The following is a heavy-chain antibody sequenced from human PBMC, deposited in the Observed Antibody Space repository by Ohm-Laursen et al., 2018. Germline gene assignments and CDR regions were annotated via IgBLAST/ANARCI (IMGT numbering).Heavy chain of an antibody. V-gene: IGHV3-11*04. Sequence: SLRLSCAASGFTFSDYYMSWIRQAPGKGLEWVSYISSSGSTIYYADSVKGRFTISRDNAKNSLYLQMNSLRAEDTAVYYCARQPPQWLVGFDYWGQGTLVTVSS. CDR2: ISSSGSTI. CDR3: ARQPPQWLVGFDY. D-gene: IGHD6-19*01. CDR1: GFTFSDYY. J-gene: IGHJ4*02.